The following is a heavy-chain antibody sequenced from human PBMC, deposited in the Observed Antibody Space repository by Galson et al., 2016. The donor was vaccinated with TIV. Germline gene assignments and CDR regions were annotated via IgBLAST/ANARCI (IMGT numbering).Heavy chain of an antibody. V-gene: IGHV3-53*05. CDR2: ITSDGST. J-gene: IGHJ6*02. CDR3: VRERRYCGGDCYLYYYYGMDV. Sequence: SLRLSCAASSLNVNDNYMTWVRQAPGKGLDWVSIITSDGSTNYADSVNGRFTISRDKSKNTLYLQMNSLRAEDTAVYYCVRERRYCGGDCYLYYYYGMDVWGQGTTVTVSS. CDR1: SLNVNDNY. D-gene: IGHD2-21*02.